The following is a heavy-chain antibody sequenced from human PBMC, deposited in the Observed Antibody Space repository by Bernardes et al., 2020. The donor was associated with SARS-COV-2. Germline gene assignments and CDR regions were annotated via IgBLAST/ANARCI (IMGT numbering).Heavy chain of an antibody. V-gene: IGHV3-74*01. CDR1: GFTFSSSW. J-gene: IGHJ5*02. CDR2: INPDGTST. CDR3: ARDLGYCTNGVCSP. Sequence: GSLRLSCAASGFTFSSSWMHWVRQAPGKGLVWVSRINPDGTSTSYADSVKGRFTISRDNAKNTLYLQMNSLRAEDTAVYYCARDLGYCTNGVCSPWGQGTLVTVSS. D-gene: IGHD2-8*01.